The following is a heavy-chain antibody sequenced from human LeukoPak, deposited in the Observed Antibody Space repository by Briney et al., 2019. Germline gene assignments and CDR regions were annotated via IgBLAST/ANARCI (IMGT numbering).Heavy chain of an antibody. CDR2: INPNSGDT. J-gene: IGHJ6*03. CDR1: GYTFTSYA. V-gene: IGHV1-2*02. CDR3: ARPPLPFTISRKYYYNYMDV. Sequence: ASVKVSCKASGYTFTSYAMNWVRQAPGQGLEWMGWINPNSGDTNFAQNFQGRVTLTRDTSISTAYMELSRLASDDTAVYYCARPPLPFTISRKYYYNYMDVWGKGTTVTVSS. D-gene: IGHD2-2*02.